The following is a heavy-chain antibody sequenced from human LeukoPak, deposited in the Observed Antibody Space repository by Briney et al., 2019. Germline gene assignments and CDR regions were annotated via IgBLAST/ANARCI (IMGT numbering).Heavy chain of an antibody. D-gene: IGHD3-22*01. V-gene: IGHV1-46*01. Sequence: ASVKVSCKASGYTFTSYYMHWVRQAPGQGLEWMGIINPSGGSTSYAQKFQGRVTMTRDTSTSTVYMELSSLRSDDTAVYYCARPSSGGYYDSSGFYYAGLDYWGQGTLVTVSS. CDR3: ARPSSGGYYDSSGFYYAGLDY. J-gene: IGHJ4*02. CDR1: GYTFTSYY. CDR2: INPSGGST.